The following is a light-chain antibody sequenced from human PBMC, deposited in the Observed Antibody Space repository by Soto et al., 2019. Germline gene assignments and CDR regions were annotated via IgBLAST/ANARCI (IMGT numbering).Light chain of an antibody. CDR2: WAS. J-gene: IGKJ3*01. Sequence: DIVMTQSPDSLAVSLGERATINCKSSQTLLYRSNNKNYLAWYQQKPGQPPKLLLYWASTRESGVPDRFSSSGSGTDFTLTISSLQAEDVAVYYGQQYLNPPLTFGPGTKVDVK. CDR1: QTLLYRSNNKNY. CDR3: QQYLNPPLT. V-gene: IGKV4-1*01.